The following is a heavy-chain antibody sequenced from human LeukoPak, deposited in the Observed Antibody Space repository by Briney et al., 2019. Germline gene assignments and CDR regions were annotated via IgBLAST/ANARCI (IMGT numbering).Heavy chain of an antibody. CDR1: GYTFTVYY. J-gene: IGHJ4*02. Sequence: ASVTVSCTSSGYTFTVYYMHWVRQAPGQGLEWMGWINPNSGGTNYAQKFQGRVTMTRDTSISTAYMELSRLRSDDTAVYYCARVSHGYSSSWYDYWGQGTLVTVSS. D-gene: IGHD6-13*01. CDR2: INPNSGGT. CDR3: ARVSHGYSSSWYDY. V-gene: IGHV1-2*02.